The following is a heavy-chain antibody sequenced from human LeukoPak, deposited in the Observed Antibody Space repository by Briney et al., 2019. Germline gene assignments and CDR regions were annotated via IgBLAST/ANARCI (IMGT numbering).Heavy chain of an antibody. J-gene: IGHJ6*02. CDR3: AKVIVAAKPYYYYGMDV. V-gene: IGHV3-23*01. CDR1: GFTFSSYA. D-gene: IGHD2-15*01. Sequence: GGSLRLSCAASGFTFSSYAMSWVRQAPGKGLEWVSAISGSGGSTYYVDSVKGRFTISRDNSKNTLYLQMNSLRAEDTAVYYCAKVIVAAKPYYYYGMDVWGQGTTVTVSS. CDR2: ISGSGGST.